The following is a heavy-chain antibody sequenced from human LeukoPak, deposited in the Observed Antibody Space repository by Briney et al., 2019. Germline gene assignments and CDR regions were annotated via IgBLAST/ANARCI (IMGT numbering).Heavy chain of an antibody. J-gene: IGHJ2*01. CDR3: ARVAYDGSGFSSYWYFDL. Sequence: PSETLSLTAAVYAGSFCGYYWNWIRQPPGKGPEWIGEINHSGSTNYNPSLKSRVTLSVDTSKNQFSLKLISVTAADTAVYYCARVAYDGSGFSSYWYFDLWGRGTLVTVSS. D-gene: IGHD3-22*01. CDR2: INHSGST. V-gene: IGHV4-34*01. CDR1: AGSFCGYY.